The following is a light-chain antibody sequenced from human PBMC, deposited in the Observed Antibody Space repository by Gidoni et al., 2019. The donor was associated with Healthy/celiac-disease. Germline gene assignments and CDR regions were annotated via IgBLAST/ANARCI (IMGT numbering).Light chain of an antibody. CDR2: DVS. CDR3: SSYTSRSTWV. CDR1: SSAVGGYNY. Sequence: QSALTQPASVSGSPGQSITISCTGTSSAVGGYNYVSWYQQHPGKAPKLMIYDVSNRPSGVSNCFSGSKSGNTASLTISGLQAEDEADYYCSSYTSRSTWVFGVGTKLTVL. V-gene: IGLV2-14*01. J-gene: IGLJ3*02.